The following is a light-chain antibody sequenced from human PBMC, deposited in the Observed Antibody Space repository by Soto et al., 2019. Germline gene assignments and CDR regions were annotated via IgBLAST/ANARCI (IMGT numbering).Light chain of an antibody. CDR1: QSVSSN. Sequence: EIVMTQSPATLSVSPGERATLSCRASQSVSSNLAWYQQKPGQAPRLLIYGASTRATGIPARFSGSGSGTEFTFTISSLQSEDFAVYYCQQYSNWPPWTFGQGTKVEIK. CDR2: GAS. V-gene: IGKV3-15*01. J-gene: IGKJ1*01. CDR3: QQYSNWPPWT.